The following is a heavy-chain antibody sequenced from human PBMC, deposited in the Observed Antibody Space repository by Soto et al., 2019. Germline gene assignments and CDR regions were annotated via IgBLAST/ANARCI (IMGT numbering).Heavy chain of an antibody. V-gene: IGHV3-7*01. CDR1: GFNFSSYW. J-gene: IGHJ3*02. CDR3: ARDRMVTTFSVGSAFDI. CDR2: IKQDGSEK. Sequence: PGGSLPLTCAASGFNFSSYWMSWVRQAPGKGLEWVANIKQDGSEKYYVDSVKGRFTISRDNAKNSLYLQMNSLRAEDTAVYYCARDRMVTTFSVGSAFDIWGQGTMVTVSS. D-gene: IGHD4-17*01.